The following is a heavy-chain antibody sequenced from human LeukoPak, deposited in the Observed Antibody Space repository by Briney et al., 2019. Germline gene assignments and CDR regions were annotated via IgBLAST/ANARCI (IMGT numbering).Heavy chain of an antibody. J-gene: IGHJ3*01. D-gene: IGHD2-2*01. CDR3: ASLGGYCSSISCSAV. Sequence: GGPLRLSCAASGFTLSSYSMNWVRQAPGKGLEWVSYISSSSSTIYYANSVKGRFTISRDNAKNSLYLQLNSLRAEDTAVYYCASLGGYCSSISCSAVWGQGTMVTVSS. CDR1: GFTLSSYS. V-gene: IGHV3-48*01. CDR2: ISSSSSTI.